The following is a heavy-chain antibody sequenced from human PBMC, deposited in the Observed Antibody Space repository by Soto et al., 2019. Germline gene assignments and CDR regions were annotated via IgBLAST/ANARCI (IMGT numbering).Heavy chain of an antibody. CDR3: ASPHRTSSTWSYY. J-gene: IGHJ4*02. CDR1: GFTFNDHF. D-gene: IGHD6-13*01. Sequence: PGGSLRLSCAASGFTFNDHFMDWVRQAPGKGLEWLGRSKNKITSYTAASVEGRFTVSRGDSGTLGYLHMTGLKSEDTAVYFCASPHRTSSTWSYYWGRGTLVTVSS. V-gene: IGHV3-72*01. CDR2: SKNKITSYT.